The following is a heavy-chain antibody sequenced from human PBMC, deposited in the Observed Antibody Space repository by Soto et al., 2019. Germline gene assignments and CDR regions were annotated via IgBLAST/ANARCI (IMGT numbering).Heavy chain of an antibody. V-gene: IGHV3-15*01. D-gene: IGHD3-3*01. CDR1: GFTFKNAW. CDR2: IKSKTAGGTT. Sequence: LRLSCAASGFTFKNAWMSWVRQAPGKGLEWVGHIKSKTAGGTTDYAAPVKGRFTISRDDSKNTLYLQMSSLEADDTAVYYCTTVGYVLRSLDYLLIHPWGQGTLVTVSS. CDR3: TTVGYVLRSLDYLLIHP. J-gene: IGHJ5*02.